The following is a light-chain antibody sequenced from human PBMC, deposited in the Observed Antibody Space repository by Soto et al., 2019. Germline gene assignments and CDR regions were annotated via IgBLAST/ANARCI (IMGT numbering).Light chain of an antibody. CDR1: QSVISSY. Sequence: EIVLTQSPCTLSLSPVERATLSCRATQSVISSYLAWYQQKPGQAPRLLIYDASNRATGIPARFSGSGSGTDFTLTISSLEPEDFAVYYCQQRSNWPALTFGGGTKVDI. CDR3: QQRSNWPALT. V-gene: IGKV3-11*01. CDR2: DAS. J-gene: IGKJ4*01.